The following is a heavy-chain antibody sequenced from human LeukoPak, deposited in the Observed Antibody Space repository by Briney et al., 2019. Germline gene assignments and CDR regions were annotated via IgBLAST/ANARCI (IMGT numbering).Heavy chain of an antibody. Sequence: GGSLRLSCAASGFTFNDSYMSWIRQAPGKGLEWVANINRDGSERYYVDSVKGRFTISRDDAKISLYLQMNSLRAEDTAVYYCARRNAMDVWGQGTTVIVFS. CDR2: INRDGSER. J-gene: IGHJ6*02. V-gene: IGHV3-7*03. CDR1: GFTFNDSY. CDR3: ARRNAMDV.